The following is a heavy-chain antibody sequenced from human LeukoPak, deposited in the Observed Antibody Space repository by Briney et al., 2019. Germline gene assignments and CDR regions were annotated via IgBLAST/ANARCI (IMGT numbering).Heavy chain of an antibody. J-gene: IGHJ2*01. Sequence: PSQTLSLTCAVSGGSISSGGYSWSWIRQPPGKGLEWIGYIYHSGSTYYNPSLKSRVTISVDRSKSQFSLKLSSVTAADTAVYYCARARVHCSGGSCFPPIWYFDLWGRGTLVTVSS. CDR1: GGSISSGGYS. V-gene: IGHV4-30-2*01. CDR3: ARARVHCSGGSCFPPIWYFDL. CDR2: IYHSGST. D-gene: IGHD2-15*01.